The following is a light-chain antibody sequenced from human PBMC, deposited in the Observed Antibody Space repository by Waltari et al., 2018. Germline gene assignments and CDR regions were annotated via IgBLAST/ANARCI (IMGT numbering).Light chain of an antibody. CDR3: QQYGSSPYT. J-gene: IGKJ2*01. CDR1: PSVSSDS. Sequence: EIVLTQSPDTLSLSPGERATLSCRASPSVSSDSLAWYQQKHGQAPRLLIYGASSRATGIPDRFSGSGSGTDFTLTVSRLEPEDFAVYYCQQYGSSPYTFGQGTKVDIK. CDR2: GAS. V-gene: IGKV3-20*01.